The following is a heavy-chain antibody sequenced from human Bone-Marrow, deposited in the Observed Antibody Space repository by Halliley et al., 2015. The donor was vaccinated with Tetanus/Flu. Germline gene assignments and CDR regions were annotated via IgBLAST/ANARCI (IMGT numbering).Heavy chain of an antibody. Sequence: GLEWIGSIYYSGSPIYNPSLKSRLTMSVDTSKNQFSLNLSSVTAADTAIYYCARVIPAARYFDYWGQGAKVTVSS. CDR2: IYYSGSP. D-gene: IGHD2-21*01. V-gene: IGHV4-31*02. CDR3: ARVIPAARYFDY. J-gene: IGHJ4*02.